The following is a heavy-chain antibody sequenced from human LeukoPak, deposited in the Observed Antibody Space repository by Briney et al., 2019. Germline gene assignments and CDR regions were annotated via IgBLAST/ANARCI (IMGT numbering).Heavy chain of an antibody. D-gene: IGHD6-13*01. J-gene: IGHJ5*02. CDR1: GFTFNSYG. CDR2: IRYDGSSK. V-gene: IGHV3-30*02. Sequence: PGGSLRLSCAASGFTFNSYGIHWVRQAPGKGLEWVAFIRYDGSSKYYVDSVKGRFTISRDNSKNTLYLQMNSLRTEDTAVYYCARGNKQLVFNRNKGGFDPWGQGTLVTVSS. CDR3: ARGNKQLVFNRNKGGFDP.